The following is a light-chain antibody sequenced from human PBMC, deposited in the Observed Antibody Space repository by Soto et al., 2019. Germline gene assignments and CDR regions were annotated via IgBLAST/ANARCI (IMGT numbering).Light chain of an antibody. J-gene: IGKJ1*01. V-gene: IGKV3-20*01. CDR3: LQYGGLPRT. CDR2: GAS. Sequence: EIVLTQSPGTLSLSPGERAALSCRASQSVSNNYLAWYQQKPGQAPRLLIYGASSRATGIPDRFSGGGSGTDFTLTITRLEPEDFAVYFCLQYGGLPRTFGQGTKVDIK. CDR1: QSVSNNY.